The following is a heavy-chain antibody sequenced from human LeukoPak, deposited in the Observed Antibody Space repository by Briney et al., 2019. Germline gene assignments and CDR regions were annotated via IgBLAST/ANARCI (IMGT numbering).Heavy chain of an antibody. V-gene: IGHV3-53*01. CDR3: VRERFNNAYEA. J-gene: IGHJ5*02. CDR1: GFTVGSGR. Sequence: GGSLRLSCAASGFTVGSGRRMSWVRQAPGEGLEWISTIYSDDATNYGDSVKGRFTISRDNSRNTLDLQMNRLRVEDTAVYYCVRERFNNAYEAWGQGILVTVSS. D-gene: IGHD1/OR15-1a*01. CDR2: IYSDDAT.